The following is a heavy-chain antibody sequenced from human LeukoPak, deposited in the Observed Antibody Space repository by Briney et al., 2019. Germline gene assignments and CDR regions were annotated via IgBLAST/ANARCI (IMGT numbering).Heavy chain of an antibody. Sequence: PGGSLRLSCAASGFIFDDYAMHWVRQAPGKGLEWVSGISWNSGSIGYADSVRGRFTISRDNSKNSLSLQMNSLRAEDTAMYYCTKIAGGMWGAEDGFDIWGQGTMVTVSS. CDR1: GFIFDDYA. CDR3: TKIAGGMWGAEDGFDI. D-gene: IGHD1-26*01. CDR2: ISWNSGSI. V-gene: IGHV3-9*01. J-gene: IGHJ3*02.